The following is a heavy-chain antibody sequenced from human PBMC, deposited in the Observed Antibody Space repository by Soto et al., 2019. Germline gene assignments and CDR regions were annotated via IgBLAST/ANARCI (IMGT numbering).Heavy chain of an antibody. CDR2: ISAYNGNT. Sequence: SSVKFSCQASGYTFTSCGISWVRQAPGQGLEWMGWISAYNGNTNYAQKLQGRVTMTTDTSTSTAYMELRSLRSDDTAVYYCARGDRWTNNWFDPWGQGTLVTVSS. D-gene: IGHD2-15*01. V-gene: IGHV1-18*01. CDR1: GYTFTSCG. CDR3: ARGDRWTNNWFDP. J-gene: IGHJ5*02.